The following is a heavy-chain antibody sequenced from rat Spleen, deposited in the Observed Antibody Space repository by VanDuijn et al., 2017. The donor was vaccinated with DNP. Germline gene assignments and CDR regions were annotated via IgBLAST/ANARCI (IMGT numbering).Heavy chain of an antibody. J-gene: IGHJ1*01. D-gene: IGHD1-2*01. V-gene: IGHV5-7*01. CDR3: ARGSSSIYWYFDF. CDR2: IMYEETRA. Sequence: EVQLVESGGGLVQPGRSMKLSCAASGFTFSNYDMAWVRQAPKKGLEWVATIMYEETRAYYRDSVKGRFTISRDNARSTLYLQMDNLRSEDTATYYCARGSSSIYWYFDFWGPVTMVTVSS. CDR1: GFTFSNYD.